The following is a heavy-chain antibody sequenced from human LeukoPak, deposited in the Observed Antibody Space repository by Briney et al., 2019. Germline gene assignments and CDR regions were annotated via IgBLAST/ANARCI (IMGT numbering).Heavy chain of an antibody. J-gene: IGHJ4*02. CDR1: GDSVSSNSAA. Sequence: SQTLSLTFAISGDSVSSNSAAWNWLRQSPSRGLEWLGSTYYRSKWYNDYAVSVKSRITINPDTSKNQFSLQLNSVTPEDTAVYYCAREIAAAGTIYDYWGQGTLVTVSS. CDR3: AREIAAAGTIYDY. V-gene: IGHV6-1*01. D-gene: IGHD6-13*01. CDR2: TYYRSKWYN.